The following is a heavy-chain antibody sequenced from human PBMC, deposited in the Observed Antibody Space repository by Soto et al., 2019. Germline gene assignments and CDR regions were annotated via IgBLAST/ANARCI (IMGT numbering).Heavy chain of an antibody. Sequence: QVQLVQSGAEVKKPGASVKVSCKASGYTFTSYYMHWVRQAPGQGLEWMGIINPSGGSTSYAKKFQGRVTMSRATSTSTVYLELSSLRSEDTAVYYCARDRVSSGSEPEYFQLWGKGTLVTVSS. V-gene: IGHV1-46*03. CDR2: INPSGGST. D-gene: IGHD3-22*01. J-gene: IGHJ1*01. CDR3: ARDRVSSGSEPEYFQL. CDR1: GYTFTSYY.